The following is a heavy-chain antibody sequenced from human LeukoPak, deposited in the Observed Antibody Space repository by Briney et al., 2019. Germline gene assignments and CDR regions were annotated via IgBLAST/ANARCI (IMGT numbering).Heavy chain of an antibody. CDR1: GGSISSSNYY. J-gene: IGHJ4*02. D-gene: IGHD4-17*01. CDR2: IYYSGST. Sequence: KPSETLSLTCTLSGGSISSSNYYWGWIRQPPGKGLEWIGSIYYSGSTYYNPSLKSRVTISVDTSKNQFSLKLSSVTAADTAVYYCARQTSTVTMYYFDYWGQGTLVTVSS. V-gene: IGHV4-39*01. CDR3: ARQTSTVTMYYFDY.